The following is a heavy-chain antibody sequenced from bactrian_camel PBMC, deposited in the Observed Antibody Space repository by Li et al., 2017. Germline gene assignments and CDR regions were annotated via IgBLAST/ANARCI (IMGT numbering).Heavy chain of an antibody. V-gene: IGHV3S1*01. D-gene: IGHD3*01. Sequence: VQLVESGGGSVQAGGSLTLSCVMTGSTGTTDNKLWFRQAPGTEHEGVAAIDTGDGSTYYQDSVKGRFTISRDNAKNTLYLQMNSLKTEDTAVYYCAAQPRHGDCSLIATDFPYLGQGTQVTVS. CDR1: GSTGTTDN. CDR2: IDTGDGST. J-gene: IGHJ4*01.